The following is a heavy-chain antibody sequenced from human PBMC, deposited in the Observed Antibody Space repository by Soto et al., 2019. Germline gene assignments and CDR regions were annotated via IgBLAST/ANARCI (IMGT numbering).Heavy chain of an antibody. V-gene: IGHV4-61*08. CDR3: TREQSDDNYFDP. J-gene: IGHJ5*02. CDR1: GAAFSSGGYF. D-gene: IGHD6-19*01. CDR2: IYYSGGT. Sequence: ETLSLTCTVSGAAFSSGGYFYTWEGQPPGKGLEWIGYIYYSGGTNYNPSLKSRVTISLAKPKSQFSLRLISVTAEDTAVYYCTREQSDDNYFDPWGQGTLVTVSS.